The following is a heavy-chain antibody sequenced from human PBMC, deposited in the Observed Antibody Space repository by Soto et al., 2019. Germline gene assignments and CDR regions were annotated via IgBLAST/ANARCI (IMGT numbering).Heavy chain of an antibody. Sequence: QVQLVRSGAEVKKPGASVKVSCKASGYTFITYGINWVRQAPGQGLEWMGWISAYNGNTQFAQKFQGRLTMTRDTSTSTAYMELRSLRSDDTAVYYCALTAIDYWGQGTLVTVSS. CDR3: ALTAIDY. V-gene: IGHV1-18*01. J-gene: IGHJ4*02. CDR2: ISAYNGNT. CDR1: GYTFITYG. D-gene: IGHD5-18*01.